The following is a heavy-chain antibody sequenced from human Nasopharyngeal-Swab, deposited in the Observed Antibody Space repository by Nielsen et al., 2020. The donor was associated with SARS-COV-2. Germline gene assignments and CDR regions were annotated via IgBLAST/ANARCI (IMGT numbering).Heavy chain of an antibody. CDR3: ARDSSSWGYYGMDV. Sequence: PGKGLEWVSVIYSGGSTYYAASVKGRFTISRDNSKNTLYLQMNSLRAEDTAVYYCARDSSSWGYYGMDVWGQGTTVTVSS. J-gene: IGHJ6*02. V-gene: IGHV3-53*01. CDR2: IYSGGST. D-gene: IGHD6-13*01.